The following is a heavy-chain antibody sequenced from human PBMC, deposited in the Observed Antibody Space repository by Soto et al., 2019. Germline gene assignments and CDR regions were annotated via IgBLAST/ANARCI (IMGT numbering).Heavy chain of an antibody. J-gene: IGHJ6*02. V-gene: IGHV1-69*13. Sequence: SVKVSCKASGGTFSSYAISWVRQAPGQGLEWMGGIIPIFGTANYAQKFQGRVTITADESTSTAYMELSSLRSEDKAVYYCASDFLVVKAAVDYGMDVWGQGTTVTVSS. D-gene: IGHD2-2*01. CDR2: IIPIFGTA. CDR1: GGTFSSYA. CDR3: ASDFLVVKAAVDYGMDV.